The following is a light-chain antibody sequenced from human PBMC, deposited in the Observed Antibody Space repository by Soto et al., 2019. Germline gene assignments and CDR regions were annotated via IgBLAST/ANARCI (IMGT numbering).Light chain of an antibody. J-gene: IGLJ1*01. CDR3: SSYAGSNNYV. Sequence: QSVLTQPPSASGSPGQSVTISCTGTSSDAGGYNYVSWYQQHPSKAPKLMIYEVSKRPSGVPDRFSGSKSGNTASLTVSGLQAEDEADYYCSSYAGSNNYVFGTGTKVTAL. V-gene: IGLV2-8*01. CDR1: SSDAGGYNY. CDR2: EVS.